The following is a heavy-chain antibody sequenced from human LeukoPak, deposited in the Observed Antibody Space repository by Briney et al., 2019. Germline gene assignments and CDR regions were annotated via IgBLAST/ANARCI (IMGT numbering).Heavy chain of an antibody. Sequence: SGGSLRLSCAASGFTFSSYWMTWVRQAPGKGLEWVANIKRDGSEKYYVDSVKGRFTISRDNAKNSLYLQMNSLRAEDTAVYYCARSRKEYYYDTSGPDAFDIWGQGTMVAVSS. J-gene: IGHJ3*02. CDR2: IKRDGSEK. V-gene: IGHV3-7*01. D-gene: IGHD3-22*01. CDR3: ARSRKEYYYDTSGPDAFDI. CDR1: GFTFSSYW.